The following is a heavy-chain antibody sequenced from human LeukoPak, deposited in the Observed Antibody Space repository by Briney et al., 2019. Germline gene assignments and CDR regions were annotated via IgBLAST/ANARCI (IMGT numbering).Heavy chain of an antibody. D-gene: IGHD2-2*01. CDR3: ARDDCSSTSCYSHNFDY. V-gene: IGHV3-7*01. Sequence: GGSLRLSCEASGFTFSSYWMSWVRQAPGKGLEWVANIKQDGSEKYYVDSVKGRFTISRDNAKNSLYLQMNNLRAEDTAVYFCARDDCSSTSCYSHNFDYWGQGTLVTVSS. J-gene: IGHJ4*02. CDR2: IKQDGSEK. CDR1: GFTFSSYW.